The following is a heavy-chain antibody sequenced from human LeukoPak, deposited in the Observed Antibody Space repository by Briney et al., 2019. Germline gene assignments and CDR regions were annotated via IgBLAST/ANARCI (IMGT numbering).Heavy chain of an antibody. CDR3: ASAYSYGNYYYYGMDV. J-gene: IGHJ6*02. V-gene: IGHV3-21*01. CDR2: ICGSSSYI. Sequence: GGSLRLSCAASGFTFSSYSMKCGSQAPGKRLERVSSICGSSSYIYYADSVKGRFTISRDNAKTSLYLQMNSLRAEDTAVYYCASAYSYGNYYYYGMDVWGQGTTVTVSS. D-gene: IGHD5-18*01. CDR1: GFTFSSYS.